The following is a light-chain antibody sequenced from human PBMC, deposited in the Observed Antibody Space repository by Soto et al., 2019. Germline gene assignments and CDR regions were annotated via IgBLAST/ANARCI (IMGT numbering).Light chain of an antibody. CDR3: QQYKNWPPLT. CDR1: QSVSSN. CDR2: GAF. Sequence: EIVMTQSPATLSVSPGERATLSCSASQSVSSNLAWYQQKPGQAPRLLIYGAFTRATGIPARCSGSGSGTEFTLTISSLQSEDFAVYYCQQYKNWPPLTFGGGTKVEIK. V-gene: IGKV3-15*01. J-gene: IGKJ4*01.